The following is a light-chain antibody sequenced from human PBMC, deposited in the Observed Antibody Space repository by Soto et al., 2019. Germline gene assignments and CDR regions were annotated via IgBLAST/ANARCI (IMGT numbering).Light chain of an antibody. Sequence: QAPRDRCVSGGERALGGCRVSQSVSSNLAWYQQKPGQAPRLLIYDASNRATGIPARFSGCGSGTDSTHTISSPQPDCCAVYHCQQVRNWVPVTVGRGTKVDIK. V-gene: IGKV3-11*01. CDR3: QQVRNWVPVT. CDR1: QSVSSN. J-gene: IGKJ1*01. CDR2: DAS.